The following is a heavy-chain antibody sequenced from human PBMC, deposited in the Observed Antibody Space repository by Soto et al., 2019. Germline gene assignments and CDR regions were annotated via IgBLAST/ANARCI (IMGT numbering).Heavy chain of an antibody. CDR1: GFTFSSYS. D-gene: IGHD2-2*01. V-gene: IGHV3-48*01. Sequence: GGSLRLSCAASGFTFSSYSLNWVRQAPGKGLEWLAYISSSSDSIYYADSVKGRFTISRDNAKNSLYLQMNSLRAEDTAVYYCARDPVPATNRINWLDPWGQGTLVTVSS. J-gene: IGHJ5*02. CDR2: ISSSSDSI. CDR3: ARDPVPATNRINWLDP.